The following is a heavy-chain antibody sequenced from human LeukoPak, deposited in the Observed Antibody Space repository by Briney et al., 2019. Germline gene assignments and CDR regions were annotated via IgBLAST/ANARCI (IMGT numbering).Heavy chain of an antibody. CDR1: GDSISSSY. D-gene: IGHD2-2*01. CDR2: LYTSGST. J-gene: IGHJ5*02. CDR3: ARVVPAAIVNWFDP. Sequence: ASETLSLTCTVSGDSISSSYWSWIRQPAGKGLEWIGRLYTSGSTNYNPSLKSRVTISVDTSKNQFSLKLSSVTAADTAVYYCARVVPAAIVNWFDPWGQGTLVTVSS. V-gene: IGHV4-4*07.